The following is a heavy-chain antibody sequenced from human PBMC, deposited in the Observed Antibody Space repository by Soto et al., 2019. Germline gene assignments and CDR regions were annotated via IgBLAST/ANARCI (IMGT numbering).Heavy chain of an antibody. CDR2: ISVFNANT. J-gene: IGHJ4*02. Sequence: QVQLVQSGTEVKKPGASVKVSCKASGYTFTSYGITWVRQAPGQGLEWMGWISVFNANTNYAQNLQGRVTMTRDTSTNTGYKELRNLRSDDTAVYYCARDLTVPGTSGYWGQGTLVTVSA. CDR3: ARDLTVPGTSGY. CDR1: GYTFTSYG. V-gene: IGHV1-18*04. D-gene: IGHD6-19*01.